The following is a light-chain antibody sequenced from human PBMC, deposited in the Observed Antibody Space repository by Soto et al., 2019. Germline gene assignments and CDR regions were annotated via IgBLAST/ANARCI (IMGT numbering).Light chain of an antibody. J-gene: IGKJ1*01. CDR1: QSVSSN. V-gene: IGKV3-15*01. CDR2: GAS. CDR3: QQYNNWPGT. Sequence: EIVMTQSPATLSVSPGERATLSCRASQSVSSNLAWYQQKPGQAPRLLIYGASTRATGIPARFSGSGSATEITLTISSLQYEDFAVYYCQQYNNWPGTFGQGTKVEIK.